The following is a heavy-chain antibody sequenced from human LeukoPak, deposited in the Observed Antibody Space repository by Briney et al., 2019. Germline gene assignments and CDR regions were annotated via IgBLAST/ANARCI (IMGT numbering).Heavy chain of an antibody. CDR2: ISYDGSNK. J-gene: IGHJ6*03. V-gene: IGHV3-30-3*01. CDR1: GFTFSSYA. CDR3: ARDGRVVPAAILNYYMDV. Sequence: PGRSLRLSCAASGFTFSSYAMHWVRQAPGKGLEWVAVISYDGSNKYYADSVKGRFTISRDNSKNTLYLQMNSLRAEDTAVYYCARDGRVVPAAILNYYMDVWGKGTTVTVSS. D-gene: IGHD2-2*02.